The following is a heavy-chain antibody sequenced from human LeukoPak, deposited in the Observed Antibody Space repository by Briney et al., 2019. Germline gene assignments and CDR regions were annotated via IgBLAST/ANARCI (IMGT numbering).Heavy chain of an antibody. Sequence: GRSLRLSFAASGFTFSSYAMHWVRQAPGKGLEWVAVISYDGSNKYYADSVKGRFTISRDNSKNTLYLQMNSLRAEDTAVYYCAREGHYDYVWGSYRQFDYWGQGTLVTVSS. CDR2: ISYDGSNK. D-gene: IGHD3-16*02. J-gene: IGHJ4*02. CDR1: GFTFSSYA. V-gene: IGHV3-30-3*01. CDR3: AREGHYDYVWGSYRQFDY.